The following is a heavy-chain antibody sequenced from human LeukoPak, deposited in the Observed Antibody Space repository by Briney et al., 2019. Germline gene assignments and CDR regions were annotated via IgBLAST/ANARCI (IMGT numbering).Heavy chain of an antibody. CDR1: GLTVSSNY. Sequence: GGSLRLSCAVSGLTVSSNYMSWVRQAPGQGLEWVSLIYTGGSSYYADSVKGRFTISRDNSKNTLYLQMNSLRAEDTAVYYCARATRIAAAEFFFDYWGQGTLVTVSS. CDR2: IYTGGSS. V-gene: IGHV3-53*01. CDR3: ARATRIAAAEFFFDY. D-gene: IGHD6-13*01. J-gene: IGHJ4*02.